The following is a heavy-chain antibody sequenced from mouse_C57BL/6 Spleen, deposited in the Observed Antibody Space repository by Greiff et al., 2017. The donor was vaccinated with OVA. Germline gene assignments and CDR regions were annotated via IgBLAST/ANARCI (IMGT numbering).Heavy chain of an antibody. V-gene: IGHV1-55*01. CDR1: GYTFTSYW. CDR2: IYPGSGST. Sequence: QVHVKQPGAELVKPGASVKVSCKASGYTFTSYWITWVKQRPGQGLEWIGDIYPGSGSTNYNEKFKSKATLTVDTSSSTAYMQLSSLTSEDSAVYYCARSGSSWEGYWGQGTTLTVSS. CDR3: ARSGSSWEGY. J-gene: IGHJ2*01. D-gene: IGHD1-1*01.